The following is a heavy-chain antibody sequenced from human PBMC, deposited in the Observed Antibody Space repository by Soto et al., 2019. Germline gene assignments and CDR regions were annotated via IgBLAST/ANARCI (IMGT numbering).Heavy chain of an antibody. D-gene: IGHD5-18*01. CDR1: GGTFSSYT. CDR3: ARIDTAMVGAWRPYYYYGMDV. CDR2: IIPILGIA. V-gene: IGHV1-69*02. J-gene: IGHJ6*02. Sequence: QVQLVQSGAEVKKPGSSVKVSCKASGGTFSSYTISWVRQAPGQGLEWMGRIIPILGIANYAQKFQGRVTITADKSTSTAYMELSSLRSEDTAVYYCARIDTAMVGAWRPYYYYGMDVWGQGTTVTVSS.